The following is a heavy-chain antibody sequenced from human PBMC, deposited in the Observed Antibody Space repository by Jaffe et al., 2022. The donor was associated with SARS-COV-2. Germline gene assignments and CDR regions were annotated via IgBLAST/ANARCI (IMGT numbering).Heavy chain of an antibody. V-gene: IGHV3-7*01. CDR3: ARGGYTGGYFGR. Sequence: EVQLVESGGGLVQPGGSLRLSCAASGFMFSNYYMSWVRQAPGKGLEWVANIKYDGSEKYYVMSVEGRFTISRDNAKNSLSLHMNSLSAEDTAVYYCARGGYTGGYFGRWGLGALVTVSS. CDR1: GFMFSNYY. J-gene: IGHJ4*02. CDR2: IKYDGSEK. D-gene: IGHD5-12*01.